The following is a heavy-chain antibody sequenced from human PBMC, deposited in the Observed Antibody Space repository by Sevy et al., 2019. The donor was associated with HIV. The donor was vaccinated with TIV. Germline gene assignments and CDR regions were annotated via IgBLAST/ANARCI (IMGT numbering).Heavy chain of an antibody. J-gene: IGHJ5*02. V-gene: IGHV4-39*01. CDR3: ARVSWYSSGWLWFDN. Sequence: SETLSLTCTVSGGSISSSSYYWGWIRQPPGKGLEWIGTIFHSGSTYYHPSLKNRVTISVDTSKVQFSLKFTSVTAADTSLYYCARVSWYSSGWLWFDNWGQGTLVTVSS. CDR2: IFHSGST. D-gene: IGHD6-25*01. CDR1: GGSISSSSYY.